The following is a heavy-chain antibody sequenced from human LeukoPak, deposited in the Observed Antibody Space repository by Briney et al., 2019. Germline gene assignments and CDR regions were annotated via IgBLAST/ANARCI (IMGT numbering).Heavy chain of an antibody. Sequence: ESGPALVKPTQTLTLTCTFSGFSLSTSGMCVSWIRQPPGKALEWLARIDWDDDKYYSTSLKTRLTISKDTSKNQVVLTMTNMDPVDTATYYCARSINYYDSSGYPNWFDPWGQGTLVTVSS. CDR2: IDWDDDK. J-gene: IGHJ5*02. CDR3: ARSINYYDSSGYPNWFDP. D-gene: IGHD3-22*01. CDR1: GFSLSTSGMC. V-gene: IGHV2-70*11.